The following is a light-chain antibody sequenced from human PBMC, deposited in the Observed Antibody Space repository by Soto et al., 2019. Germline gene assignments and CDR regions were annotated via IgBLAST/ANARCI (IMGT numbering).Light chain of an antibody. CDR1: SSDVGGYSY. J-gene: IGLJ1*01. CDR3: SSYAGSSNV. CDR2: EVN. Sequence: QSALTQPPSASGSPGQSVAISCTGTSSDVGGYSYVSWYQQHPGKAPKLMTYEVNKRPSGVPDRFSGSKSGNTASLTVSGLQAEDEADYYCSSYAGSSNVFGTGTKVTVL. V-gene: IGLV2-8*01.